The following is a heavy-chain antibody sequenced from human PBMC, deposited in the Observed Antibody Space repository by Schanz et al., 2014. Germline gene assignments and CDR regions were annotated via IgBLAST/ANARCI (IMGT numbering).Heavy chain of an antibody. CDR1: GFSFRVFA. CDR3: ARGVRIDY. CDR2: INGNGGIT. Sequence: VQLVESGGGLVQPGGSVRLSCGASGFSFRVFAMNWVRQAPGKGLEWVSAINGNGGITYYADPVKGRFTISRDNSKNSLYLQMNSLTAEDTAVYYCARGVRIDYWGQGTLVTVSS. J-gene: IGHJ4*02. V-gene: IGHV3-23*04. D-gene: IGHD3-3*01.